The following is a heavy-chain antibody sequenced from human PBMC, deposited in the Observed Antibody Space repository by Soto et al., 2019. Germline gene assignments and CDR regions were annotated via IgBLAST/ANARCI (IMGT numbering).Heavy chain of an antibody. J-gene: IGHJ6*02. Sequence: SVKVSCEASGDSFNSFAISWVRQAPGQGLEWMGGIIPIFGAASYGQRIQGRVTITADKSTSTAFMELSRLSAEDTAVYNGAPPGKWGGDCYFYKRDVGAQGTRVAVS. CDR2: IIPIFGAA. CDR1: GDSFNSFA. V-gene: IGHV1-69*06. D-gene: IGHD2-21*02. CDR3: APPGKWGGDCYFYKRDV.